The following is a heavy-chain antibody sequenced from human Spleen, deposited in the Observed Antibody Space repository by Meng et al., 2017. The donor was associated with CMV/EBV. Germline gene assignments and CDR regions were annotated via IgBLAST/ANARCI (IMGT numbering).Heavy chain of an antibody. D-gene: IGHD1-26*01. V-gene: IGHV4-39*01. J-gene: IGHJ6*02. CDR2: IYYSGST. CDR1: GGSISSSSYY. Sequence: SETLSLTCTVSGGSISSSSYYWGWIRQPPGKGLEWIGSIYYSGSTYYNPSLKSRVTISVDTSKNQFSLKLSSVTAADTAVYYCKGGVGAKHYYGMDVWGQGTTVTVSS. CDR3: KGGVGAKHYYGMDV.